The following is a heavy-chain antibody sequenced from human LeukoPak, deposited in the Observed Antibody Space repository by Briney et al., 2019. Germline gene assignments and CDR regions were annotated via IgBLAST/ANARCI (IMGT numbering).Heavy chain of an antibody. V-gene: IGHV3-21*01. CDR2: ISSSSSYI. D-gene: IGHD6-13*01. CDR1: GFTFSSYS. J-gene: IGHJ4*02. CDR3: ARDLAAAFFFDY. Sequence: GGSLRLSCAASGFTFSSYSMNWVRQAPGKGLEWVSSISSSSSYIYYADSVKGRFTISRDNAKNSLYLQMNSLRAEDTAVYYCARDLAAAFFFDYWGQGTLVTVSS.